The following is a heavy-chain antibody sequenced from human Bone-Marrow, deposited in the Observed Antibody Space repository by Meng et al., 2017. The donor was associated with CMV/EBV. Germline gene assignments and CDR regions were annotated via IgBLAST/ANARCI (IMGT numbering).Heavy chain of an antibody. J-gene: IGHJ3*02. V-gene: IGHV4-59*01. CDR1: GGSISSYY. D-gene: IGHD3-22*01. Sequence: SETLSLTCTVSGGSISSYYWSWIRQPPGKGLEWIGYIYYSGSTNYNPSLKSRVTISVDTSKNQFSLKLSSVTAADTAVYYCAREGAYYYDSSGYYSGDAFDIWGQGTMVTVSS. CDR2: IYYSGST. CDR3: AREGAYYYDSSGYYSGDAFDI.